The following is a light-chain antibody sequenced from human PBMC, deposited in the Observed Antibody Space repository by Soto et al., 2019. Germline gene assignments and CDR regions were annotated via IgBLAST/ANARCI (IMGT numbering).Light chain of an antibody. Sequence: QSVLTQPASVSGSPGQSITISCTGTSSDIGNYGYVSWYQQYPGKAPKVIIYEVSNRPSGVSNRFSGSKSGNTASLTISGLQADDEADYYCNSYAGTNTVIFGGGTKLTVL. CDR3: NSYAGTNTVI. J-gene: IGLJ2*01. CDR1: SSDIGNYGY. CDR2: EVS. V-gene: IGLV2-14*01.